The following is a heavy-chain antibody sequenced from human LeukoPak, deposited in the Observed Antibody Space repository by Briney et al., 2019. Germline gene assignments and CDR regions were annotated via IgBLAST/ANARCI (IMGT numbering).Heavy chain of an antibody. CDR1: GFTFSSYS. CDR2: ISWNSGSI. CDR3: AKDFDDSSGSNDAFDI. V-gene: IGHV3-9*03. J-gene: IGHJ3*02. Sequence: PGGSLRLSCAASGFTFSSYSMNWVRQAPGKGLEWVSGISWNSGSIGYADSVKGRFTISRDNAKNSLYLQMNSLRAEDMALYYCAKDFDDSSGSNDAFDIWGQGTMVTVSS. D-gene: IGHD3-22*01.